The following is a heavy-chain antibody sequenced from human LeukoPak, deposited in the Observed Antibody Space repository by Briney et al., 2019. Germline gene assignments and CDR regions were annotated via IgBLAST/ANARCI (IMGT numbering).Heavy chain of an antibody. CDR1: GGTFSSYT. J-gene: IGHJ4*02. Sequence: PVKVSCKASGGTFSSYTISWVRQAPGQGLEWMGRIIPILGIANYAQKFQGRVTITADKSTSTAYMELSSLRSEDTAVYYCARDHRAYYDFWSGDYYFDYWGQGTLVTVSS. D-gene: IGHD3-3*01. CDR2: IIPILGIA. V-gene: IGHV1-69*04. CDR3: ARDHRAYYDFWSGDYYFDY.